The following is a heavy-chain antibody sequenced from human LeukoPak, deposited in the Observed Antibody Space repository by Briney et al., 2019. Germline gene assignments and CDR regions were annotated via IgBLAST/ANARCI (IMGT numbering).Heavy chain of an antibody. CDR1: GFTFSSYG. Sequence: TGGSLRLSCAASGFTFSSYGMHWVRQAPGKGLEWVAFIRYDGSNKYYADSVKGRFTISRDNSKNTLYLQMNSLRAEDTAVYYCSKDPSSSRWYGSFEYRGQGNLVTVSS. V-gene: IGHV3-30*02. D-gene: IGHD6-13*01. J-gene: IGHJ4*02. CDR3: SKDPSSSRWYGSFEY. CDR2: IRYDGSNK.